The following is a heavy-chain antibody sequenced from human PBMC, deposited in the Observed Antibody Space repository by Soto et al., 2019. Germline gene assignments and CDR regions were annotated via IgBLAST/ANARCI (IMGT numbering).Heavy chain of an antibody. CDR2: IRSKAYGGTT. J-gene: IGHJ4*02. Sequence: GGSLRLSCTASGFTFGDYAMSWFRQAPGKGLEWVGFIRSKAYGGTTEYAASVKGRFTISRDDSKSIAYLQMNSLKTEDTAVYYCTTQYNWNSTVPGYWGQGTLVTVSS. CDR1: GFTFGDYA. V-gene: IGHV3-49*03. D-gene: IGHD1-7*01. CDR3: TTQYNWNSTVPGY.